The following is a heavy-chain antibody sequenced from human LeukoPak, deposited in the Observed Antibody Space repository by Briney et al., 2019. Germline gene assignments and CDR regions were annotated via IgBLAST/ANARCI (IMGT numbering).Heavy chain of an antibody. CDR1: GYTFTSYG. D-gene: IGHD6-13*01. V-gene: IGHV1-18*01. J-gene: IGHJ4*02. CDR2: ISPYNGNT. CDR3: ARDLGRSSSWYKGDY. Sequence: ASVKVSCKASGYTFTSYGISWVRQAPGQGLEWMGWISPYNGNTKYVQKFQGRVTMTTDTSTSTAYMELRSLRSDDTAVYYCARDLGRSSSWYKGDYWGQGTLVTVSS.